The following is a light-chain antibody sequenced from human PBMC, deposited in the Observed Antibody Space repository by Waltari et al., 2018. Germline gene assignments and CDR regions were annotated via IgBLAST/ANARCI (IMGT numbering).Light chain of an antibody. CDR3: AAWDDSLSGHMV. V-gene: IGLV1-47*01. CDR1: SPNIGSNS. CDR2: GNI. J-gene: IGLJ2*01. Sequence: QSILTQPTSASGTPGQRVTISCSGSSPNIGSNSESWYQEVPGTAPKLPIYGNIQRPSGVPDRVSGSKSGTSASLAISGLRSEDESHYYCAAWDDSLSGHMVFGGGTKLTVL.